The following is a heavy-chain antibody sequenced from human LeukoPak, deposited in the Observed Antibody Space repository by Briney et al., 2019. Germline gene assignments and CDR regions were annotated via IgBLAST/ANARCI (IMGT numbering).Heavy chain of an antibody. CDR1: GGSISSSSYY. J-gene: IGHJ4*02. Sequence: PSETLSLTCTVSGGSISSSSYYWGWIRQPPGKGLEWIGSIYYSGSTYYNPSLKSRVTISVDTSKNQFSLKLSSVTAADTAVYYCARLYSYGYTRGQNDYWGQGTLVTVSS. CDR2: IYYSGST. D-gene: IGHD5-18*01. V-gene: IGHV4-39*07. CDR3: ARLYSYGYTRGQNDY.